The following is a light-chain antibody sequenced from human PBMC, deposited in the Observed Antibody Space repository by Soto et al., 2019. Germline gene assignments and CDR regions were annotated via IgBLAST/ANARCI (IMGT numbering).Light chain of an antibody. CDR1: QDIAIY. V-gene: IGKV1-9*01. Sequence: IQLTQSPSSLSASVGDRVTITCRASQDIAIYLAWYQQKPGEAPKLLIYAASTLYGGVPSRFSGSGSWTDFALTSTSLQAEDFATYYCQHYNSYSEAFGQGTKVDIK. CDR2: AAS. J-gene: IGKJ1*01. CDR3: QHYNSYSEA.